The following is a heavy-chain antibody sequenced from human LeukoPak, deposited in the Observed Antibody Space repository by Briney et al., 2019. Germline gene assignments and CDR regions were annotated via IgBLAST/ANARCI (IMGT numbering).Heavy chain of an antibody. V-gene: IGHV5-51*01. D-gene: IGHD3-10*01. J-gene: IGHJ5*02. CDR2: IYPGDSQT. CDR1: GSLFADWW. Sequence: GASLPISCKGPGSLFADWWIGWVRQMPGIGLEWIAIIYPGDSQTRYSPSFQGQVTLSVDKSVTTASLHWSSLKASDTGIYYCARFSGSLLVENWFDPWGQGTLVTVSS. CDR3: ARFSGSLLVENWFDP.